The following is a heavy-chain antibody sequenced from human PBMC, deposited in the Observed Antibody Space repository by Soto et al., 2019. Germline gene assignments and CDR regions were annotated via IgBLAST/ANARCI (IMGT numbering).Heavy chain of an antibody. CDR2: ISGSGGST. CDR3: ARVRSGWYSNFDY. J-gene: IGHJ4*02. D-gene: IGHD6-19*01. V-gene: IGHV3-23*01. Sequence: EVQLLESGGGLVQPGGSLRLSCAASGFTFSSYAMSWVRQAPGKGLERVSAISGSGGSTYYADSVKGRFTISRDNSKNTLYFQMNSLRAEDTAVYYCARVRSGWYSNFDYCGQGALFTVSS. CDR1: GFTFSSYA.